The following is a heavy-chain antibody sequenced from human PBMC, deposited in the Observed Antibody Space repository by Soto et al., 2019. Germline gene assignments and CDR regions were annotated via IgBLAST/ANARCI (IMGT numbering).Heavy chain of an antibody. CDR3: ARLTADLGASNAFDI. CDR2: IYPGDSNT. CDR1: GYTFSRHW. D-gene: IGHD1-26*01. V-gene: IGHV5-51*01. Sequence: PGESLKISCQGSGYTFSRHWIGWVRQMSGKGLEWMVIIYPGDSNTIYSPSFQGQVTISADKSLSTAYLQWTNVTASDTAMYYCARLTADLGASNAFDIWGQGTMVTVSS. J-gene: IGHJ3*02.